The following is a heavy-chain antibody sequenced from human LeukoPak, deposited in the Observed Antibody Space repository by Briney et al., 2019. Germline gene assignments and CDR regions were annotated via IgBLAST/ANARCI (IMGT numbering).Heavy chain of an antibody. CDR1: GGSISSYY. D-gene: IGHD3-10*01. CDR3: ARAPVRGVMGTFDI. CDR2: IYYSGST. Sequence: PSETLSLTCTVSGGSISSYYWSWIRQPPGKGLEWIGYIYYSGSTNYNPSLKSRVTISVDTSKNQFSLKLSSVTAADTAVYYCARAPVRGVMGTFDIWGQGTMVTVSS. V-gene: IGHV4-59*01. J-gene: IGHJ3*02.